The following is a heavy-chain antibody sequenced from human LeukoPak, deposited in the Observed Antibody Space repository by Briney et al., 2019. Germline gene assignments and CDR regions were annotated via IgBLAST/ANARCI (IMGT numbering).Heavy chain of an antibody. D-gene: IGHD1-7*01. J-gene: IGHJ5*02. CDR3: ARDRENYPFDP. Sequence: PSETLSLTCTVSGGSISSRSYYWGWIRQPPGKGLEWIGYIYYSGSTNYNPSLKSRVTISVDRSKNQFSLKLSSVTAADTAVYYCARDRENYPFDPWGQGTLVTVSS. CDR2: IYYSGST. CDR1: GGSISSRSYY. V-gene: IGHV4-61*05.